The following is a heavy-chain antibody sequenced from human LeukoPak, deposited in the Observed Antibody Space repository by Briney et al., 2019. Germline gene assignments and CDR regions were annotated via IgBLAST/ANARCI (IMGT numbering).Heavy chain of an antibody. Sequence: SETLSLTCTVSGGSISSSSYYWGWIRQPPGKGLEWIGSIYYSGSTYYNPSLKSRVTISVDTSKNQFSLKLSSVTAADTAVYYCARVRAAYNWFDPWGQGTLVTVSS. V-gene: IGHV4-39*07. CDR3: ARVRAAYNWFDP. CDR1: GGSISSSSYY. D-gene: IGHD6-13*01. CDR2: IYYSGST. J-gene: IGHJ5*02.